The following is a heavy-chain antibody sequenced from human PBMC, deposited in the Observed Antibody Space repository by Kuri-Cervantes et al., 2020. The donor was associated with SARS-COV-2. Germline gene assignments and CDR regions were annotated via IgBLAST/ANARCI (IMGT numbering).Heavy chain of an antibody. CDR3: ARDTRRGYSYGYGFDY. V-gene: IGHV4-59*01. CDR1: GGSISSYY. CDR2: IYYSGST. J-gene: IGHJ4*02. D-gene: IGHD5-18*01. Sequence: SETLSLTCTVSGGSISSYYWSWIRQPPGKGLEWIGYIYYSGSTNYNPSLKSRVTISEDTSKNQFSLKLSSVTAADTAVYYCARDTRRGYSYGYGFDYWGQGTLVTVSS.